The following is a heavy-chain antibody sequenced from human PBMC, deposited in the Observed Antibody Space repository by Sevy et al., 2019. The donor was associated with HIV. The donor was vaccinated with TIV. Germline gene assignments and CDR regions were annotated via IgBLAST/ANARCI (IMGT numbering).Heavy chain of an antibody. CDR3: VVTYYYDSSGYADFDY. V-gene: IGHV3-48*02. D-gene: IGHD3-22*01. CDR2: ISNSGSTK. CDR1: GLTFSSYS. Sequence: GGSLRLSCVASGLTFSSYSMNWVRQAPGKGLEWVSYISNSGSTKHYADSVEGRFTISRDNAKNSLYLHMNSLRDEDTAVYYCVVTYYYDSSGYADFDYWGQGTLVTVSS. J-gene: IGHJ4*02.